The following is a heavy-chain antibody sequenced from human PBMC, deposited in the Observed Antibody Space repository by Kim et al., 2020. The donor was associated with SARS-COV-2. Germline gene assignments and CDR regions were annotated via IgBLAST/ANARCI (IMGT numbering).Heavy chain of an antibody. CDR3: ARDVRARWLPTVVTRSAGAFDI. V-gene: IGHV1-46*01. Sequence: ASVKVSCKASGYTFTSYYMHWVRQAPGQGLEWMGIINPSGGSTSYAQKFQGRVTMTRDTSTSTVYMELSSLRSEDTAVYYCARDVRARWLPTVVTRSAGAFDIWGQGTMVTVSS. D-gene: IGHD4-17*01. J-gene: IGHJ3*02. CDR1: GYTFTSYY. CDR2: INPSGGST.